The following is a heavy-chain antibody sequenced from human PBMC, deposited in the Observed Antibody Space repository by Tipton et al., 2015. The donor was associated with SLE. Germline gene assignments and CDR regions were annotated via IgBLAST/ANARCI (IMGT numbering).Heavy chain of an antibody. J-gene: IGHJ4*02. Sequence: LRLSCTVSGGSISSGGYYWSWIRQHPGKGLEWIGYIYYSGSTYYNPSLKSRVTISVDTSKNQFSLKLSSVTAADTAVYYCARAEGAVAPYYFDYWGQGTLVTVSS. V-gene: IGHV4-31*02. D-gene: IGHD6-19*01. CDR1: GGSISSGGYY. CDR3: ARAEGAVAPYYFDY. CDR2: IYYSGST.